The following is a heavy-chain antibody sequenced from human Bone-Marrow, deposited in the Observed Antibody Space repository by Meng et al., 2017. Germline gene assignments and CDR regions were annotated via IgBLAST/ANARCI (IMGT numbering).Heavy chain of an antibody. CDR3: ARGTYSSSWNYYGMDV. D-gene: IGHD6-13*01. CDR2: ISYDGSNK. Sequence: GESLKISCAASGFTFSSYAMHWVRQAPGKGLEWVAVISYDGSNKYYADSVKGRFTISRDNSKNTLYLQMNSLRAEDTAVYYCARGTYSSSWNYYGMDVWGQGTMVTVSS. J-gene: IGHJ6*02. V-gene: IGHV3-30*04. CDR1: GFTFSSYA.